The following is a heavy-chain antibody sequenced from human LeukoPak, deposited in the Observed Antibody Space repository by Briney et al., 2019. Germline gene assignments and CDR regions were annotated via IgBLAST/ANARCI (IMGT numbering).Heavy chain of an antibody. Sequence: GASVKVSCKASGYTFTTYDINWVRRAAEQGLEWMGWMSPDSGHTVYAQKFQGRITMTRDTSLNIAFMGFSTLKSEDTAVYFCVRGTFYFDHWGQGTPVTVSP. CDR2: MSPDSGHT. V-gene: IGHV1-8*01. J-gene: IGHJ4*02. D-gene: IGHD2/OR15-2a*01. CDR3: VRGTFYFDH. CDR1: GYTFTTYD.